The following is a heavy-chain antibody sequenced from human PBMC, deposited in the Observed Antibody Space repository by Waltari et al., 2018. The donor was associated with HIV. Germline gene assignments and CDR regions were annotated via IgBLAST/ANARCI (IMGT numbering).Heavy chain of an antibody. V-gene: IGHV1-2*06. CDR1: GYSFIAYY. CDR2: INPKSGVT. D-gene: IGHD3-16*01. CDR3: ARGFFQNDLRGLFDL. J-gene: IGHJ2*01. Sequence: QVQLVQSGAEVKMPGASARVSCKASGYSFIAYYVHWVRQAPGQGLQWMGRINPKSGVTNYPQKFQGRVSMTRDTSISTAYLEVTTLRSDDTAVYYCARGFFQNDLRGLFDLWGRGTLVTVSS.